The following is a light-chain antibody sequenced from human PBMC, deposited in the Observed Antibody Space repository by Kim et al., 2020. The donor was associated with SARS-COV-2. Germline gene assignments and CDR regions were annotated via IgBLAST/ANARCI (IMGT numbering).Light chain of an antibody. Sequence: QSVLTQPPSASGTPGQRVTISCSGRSSNIGGNYVYWYQHLPGTAPHLLIYKGDLRPSGVPDRFSGSTSGTSASLAITGLRSEDEAEYYCAVWDDSLSGWVFGGGTQLTVL. V-gene: IGLV1-47*01. CDR3: AVWDDSLSGWV. CDR2: KGD. J-gene: IGLJ3*02. CDR1: SSNIGGNY.